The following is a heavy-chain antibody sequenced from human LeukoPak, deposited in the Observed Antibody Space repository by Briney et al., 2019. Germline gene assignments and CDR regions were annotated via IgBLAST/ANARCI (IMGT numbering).Heavy chain of an antibody. CDR2: ISGSGGSI. D-gene: IGHD3-22*01. J-gene: IGHJ6*02. Sequence: PGGSLRLSCAASGFTFSSYAMSWVRQAPGKGLEWVSAISGSGGSIYYADSVKGRFTISRDNSKNTLYLQMNSLRAEDTAVYYCANAIGPMIVVVDYYYGMDVWGQGTTVTVSS. CDR1: GFTFSSYA. CDR3: ANAIGPMIVVVDYYYGMDV. V-gene: IGHV3-23*01.